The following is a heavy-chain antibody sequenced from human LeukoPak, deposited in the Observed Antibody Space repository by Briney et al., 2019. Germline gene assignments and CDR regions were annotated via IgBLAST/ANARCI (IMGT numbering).Heavy chain of an antibody. CDR3: ARGSWWEPTSMFDY. CDR2: IYTSGST. V-gene: IGHV4-4*07. CDR1: GGSISCYY. J-gene: IGHJ4*02. Sequence: SETLSLTCTVSGGSISCYYWSSIRQPAGKGLEWIGRIYTSGSTNYNPSLKSQVTMSVDTSKNQFSLKLSSVTAADTAVYYCARGSWWEPTSMFDYWGQGTLVTVSS. D-gene: IGHD1-26*01.